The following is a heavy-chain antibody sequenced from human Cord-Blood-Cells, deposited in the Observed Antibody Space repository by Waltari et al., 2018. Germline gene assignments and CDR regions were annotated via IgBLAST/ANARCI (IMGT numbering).Heavy chain of an antibody. D-gene: IGHD6-6*01. CDR2: INPNSGGT. CDR3: ARSTSKTYYFDY. J-gene: IGHJ4*02. V-gene: IGHV1-2*02. Sequence: TGYYMHWVRQAPGQGLEWMGWINPNSGGTNYAQKFQGRVTMTRDTSISTAYMELSRLRSDDTAVYYCARSTSKTYYFDYWGQGTLVTVSS. CDR1: TGYY.